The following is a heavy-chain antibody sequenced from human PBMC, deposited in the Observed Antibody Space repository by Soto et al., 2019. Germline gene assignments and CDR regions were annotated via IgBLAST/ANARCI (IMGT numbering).Heavy chain of an antibody. CDR1: GFTFSSYA. Sequence: GGSLRLSCAASGFTFSSYAMSWVRQAPGKGLEWVSAISGSGGSTYYADSVKGRFTISRENAKNSLYLQMNSLRAEDTAVYYCARDRGSSWSYYYYGMDVWGQGTTVTVSS. J-gene: IGHJ6*02. D-gene: IGHD6-13*01. CDR3: ARDRGSSWSYYYYGMDV. CDR2: ISGSGGST. V-gene: IGHV3-23*01.